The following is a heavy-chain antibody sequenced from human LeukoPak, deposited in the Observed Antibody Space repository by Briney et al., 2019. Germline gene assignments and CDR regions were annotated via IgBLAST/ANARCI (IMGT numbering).Heavy chain of an antibody. CDR3: AKDRYGGYVYNAMDV. Sequence: GGSLRLSCAASGFTFSSYAMSWVRQAPGKGLEWVSGVSGSGGSTYYADSVKGRFTISRDNSKNTLYLQMNSLRAEDTAVYFCAKDRYGGYVYNAMDVWGQGTTVTVS. CDR2: VSGSGGST. D-gene: IGHD5-12*01. J-gene: IGHJ6*02. V-gene: IGHV3-23*01. CDR1: GFTFSSYA.